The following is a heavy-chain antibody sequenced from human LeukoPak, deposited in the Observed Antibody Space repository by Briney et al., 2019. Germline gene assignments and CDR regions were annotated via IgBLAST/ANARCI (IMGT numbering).Heavy chain of an antibody. J-gene: IGHJ4*02. Sequence: PSGTLSLTCTVSGGSISSYYWSWIRQPPGKGLEWIGYIYYSGCTNHNPSLKSRVTISVDTSKNQFSLKLSSVTAADTAVYYCARGAAARPFDYWGQGTLVTVSS. CDR3: ARGAAARPFDY. D-gene: IGHD6-6*01. CDR2: IYYSGCT. CDR1: GGSISSYY. V-gene: IGHV4-59*13.